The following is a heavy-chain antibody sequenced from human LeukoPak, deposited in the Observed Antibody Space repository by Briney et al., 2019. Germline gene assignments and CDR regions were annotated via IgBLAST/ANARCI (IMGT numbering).Heavy chain of an antibody. CDR3: ARGSPRILTGFAFDY. D-gene: IGHD3-9*01. V-gene: IGHV1-2*02. Sequence: ASVKVSCKASGYTFTGYYMHWVRQAPGQGLEWMGWINPNSGGTNYAQKFQGRVTMTRDTSISTAYMELSRLRSDDTAVYYCARGSPRILTGFAFDYWGQGTLVTVSS. CDR1: GYTFTGYY. CDR2: INPNSGGT. J-gene: IGHJ4*02.